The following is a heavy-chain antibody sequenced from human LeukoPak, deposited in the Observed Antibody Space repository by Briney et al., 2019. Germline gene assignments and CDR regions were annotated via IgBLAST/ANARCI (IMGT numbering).Heavy chain of an antibody. CDR2: IFSDGSST. CDR1: GFSFTGFW. J-gene: IGHJ4*02. Sequence: GGSLRLSCVGSGFSFTGFWMHWVRQAPGKGLVWVSRIFSDGSSTTYADSVKGRFTISRDNAENTLYLQMNSLRAEDTAVYYCARGKAYSFDYWGQGTLVTVSS. CDR3: ARGKAYSFDY. D-gene: IGHD2-15*01. V-gene: IGHV3-74*01.